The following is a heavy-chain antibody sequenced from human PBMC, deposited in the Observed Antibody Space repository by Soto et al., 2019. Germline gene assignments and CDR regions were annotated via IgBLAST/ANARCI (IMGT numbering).Heavy chain of an antibody. CDR3: ARDTRNSYGYCTPIDY. CDR1: GYTFTSYG. V-gene: IGHV1-18*01. D-gene: IGHD5-18*01. Sequence: QVQLVQSGAEVKKPGASVKVSCQASGYTFTSYGISWVRQAPGQGLEWMGWISAYNGNTNDAQKLQGRVTMTTDPSTSTAHKELRSLRSDDTTVYYCARDTRNSYGYCTPIDYWGQGTLVTVSS. CDR2: ISAYNGNT. J-gene: IGHJ4*02.